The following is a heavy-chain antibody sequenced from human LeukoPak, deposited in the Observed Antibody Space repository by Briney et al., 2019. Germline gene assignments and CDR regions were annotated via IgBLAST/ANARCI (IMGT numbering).Heavy chain of an antibody. Sequence: GGSLRLSCAASGFTFSNYAMHWVRQAPGKGLEWVAVISNVETNTYYADSVKGRSTISRDNSKNTLYLQLNSLRAEDTSVYYCARDSTYYYASGSSGPHYFDSWGQGTLVTVSS. D-gene: IGHD3-10*01. J-gene: IGHJ4*02. CDR3: ARDSTYYYASGSSGPHYFDS. V-gene: IGHV3-30*01. CDR1: GFTFSNYA. CDR2: ISNVETNT.